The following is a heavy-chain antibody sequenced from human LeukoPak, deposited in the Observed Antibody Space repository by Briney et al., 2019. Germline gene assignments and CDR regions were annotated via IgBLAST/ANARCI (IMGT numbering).Heavy chain of an antibody. CDR2: INHSGST. J-gene: IGHJ6*02. CDR1: GGSFSGYY. Sequence: PSETLSLTCAVYGGSFSGYYWSWIRQPPGKGLEWIGEINHSGSTNYNPSLKSRVTISVETSKNQFSLKLSSVTAADTAAYYFAGQSPQLVPPYTGMYYYYGMDVWGQGTRVTVFS. D-gene: IGHD6-13*01. V-gene: IGHV4-34*01. CDR3: AGQSPQLVPPYTGMYYYYGMDV.